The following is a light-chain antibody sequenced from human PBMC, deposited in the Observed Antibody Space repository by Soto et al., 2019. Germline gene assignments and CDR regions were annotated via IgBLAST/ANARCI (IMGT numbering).Light chain of an antibody. CDR2: DTS. Sequence: EIVLTQSPGTLSLSPGERATLSCRASQSVGSNHLAWYQHRSGQAPRLLIYDTSSRATGIPDRFSGSGSGTDFTLTISSLEPEDFAVYFCQQCGSSPVTFGPGTKVDIK. CDR3: QQCGSSPVT. CDR1: QSVGSNH. J-gene: IGKJ3*01. V-gene: IGKV3-20*01.